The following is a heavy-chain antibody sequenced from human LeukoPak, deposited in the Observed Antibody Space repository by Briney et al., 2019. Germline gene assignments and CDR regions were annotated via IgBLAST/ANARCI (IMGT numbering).Heavy chain of an antibody. CDR1: GFTFSSYG. J-gene: IGHJ4*02. D-gene: IGHD6-19*01. CDR3: AREVGEWLVIDY. Sequence: GGSLRLSCAASGFTFSSYGMHWVRQAPGKGLEWVAVIWYDGSNKYYADSVKGRFTISRDNSKNTLYLQMNSLRAEDTAVYYCAREVGEWLVIDYWGQGTLVTVPS. CDR2: IWYDGSNK. V-gene: IGHV3-33*01.